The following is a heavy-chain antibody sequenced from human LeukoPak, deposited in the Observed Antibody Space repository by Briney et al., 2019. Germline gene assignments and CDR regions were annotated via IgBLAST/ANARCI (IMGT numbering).Heavy chain of an antibody. V-gene: IGHV1-69*04. J-gene: IGHJ6*02. CDR2: IIPILGIA. CDR1: GGTFSSYA. CDR3: ARVGFSDDILSDYYYGMDV. D-gene: IGHD3-9*01. Sequence: SVKVSCKASGGTFSSYAISWVRQAPGQGLEWMGRIIPILGIANYAQKFQGRVTITADKSTSTAYMELSSLRSEDTAVYYCARVGFSDDILSDYYYGMDVWGQGTTVTVSS.